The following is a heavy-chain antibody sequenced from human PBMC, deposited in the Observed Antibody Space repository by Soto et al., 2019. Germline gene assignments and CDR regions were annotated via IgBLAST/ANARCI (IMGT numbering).Heavy chain of an antibody. Sequence: QVQLVESGGGVVQPGRSLRLSCAASGFTFSSYGMHWVRQAPGKGLEWVAVIWYDGSNKYYADSVKGRFTISRDNSKNTLYLQMNSLRAEDTAVYYCARGVKFTFFGVGYGMDVWGQGTTVTVSS. CDR3: ARGVKFTFFGVGYGMDV. J-gene: IGHJ6*02. V-gene: IGHV3-33*01. D-gene: IGHD3-3*01. CDR1: GFTFSSYG. CDR2: IWYDGSNK.